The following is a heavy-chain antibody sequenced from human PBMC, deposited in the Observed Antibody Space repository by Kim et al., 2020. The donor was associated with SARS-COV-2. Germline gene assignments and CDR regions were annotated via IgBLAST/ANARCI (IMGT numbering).Heavy chain of an antibody. CDR1: GGYIRRSTHY. CDR3: GSHLPTVSLQNNWFDP. CDR2: VYYSGAP. D-gene: IGHD4-4*01. Sequence: SETLSLTCTVSGGYIRRSTHYWGWIRQPPGGGLEWIGTVYYSGAPSYNPSLNSRVTISVNTAKNQSSLQLRSGTAADTAVYYCGSHLPTVSLQNNWFDP. J-gene: IGHJ5*02. V-gene: IGHV4-39*01.